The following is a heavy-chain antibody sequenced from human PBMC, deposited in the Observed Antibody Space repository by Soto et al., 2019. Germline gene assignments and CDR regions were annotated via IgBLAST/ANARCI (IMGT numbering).Heavy chain of an antibody. J-gene: IGHJ4*02. CDR3: ARDRSLGILDY. V-gene: IGHV4-59*13. Sequence: SETLSLTCTVSGGSISSYYWSWVRQPPGKGLEWIGYVYSSGSTNYNPSLKSRASISVDTSKNQFSLKVSSVTAADTAVYYCARDRSLGILDYWGQGALVTVSS. CDR2: VYSSGST. CDR1: GGSISSYY. D-gene: IGHD1-1*01.